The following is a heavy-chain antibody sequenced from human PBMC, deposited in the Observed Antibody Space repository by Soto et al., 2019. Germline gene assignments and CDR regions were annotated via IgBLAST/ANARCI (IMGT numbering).Heavy chain of an antibody. CDR1: GYTFTSYY. V-gene: IGHV1-46*01. J-gene: IGHJ6*02. Sequence: ASVKVSCKSSGYTFTSYYMHWVRHAPGQGLEWMGIINPSGGSTSYAQKFQGRVTMTRDTSTSTVYMELSSLRSEDTAVYYCARGEYVGSGSYYPKYYYYGTDVRGQRTTVT. CDR2: INPSGGST. CDR3: ARGEYVGSGSYYPKYYYYGTDV. D-gene: IGHD3-10*01.